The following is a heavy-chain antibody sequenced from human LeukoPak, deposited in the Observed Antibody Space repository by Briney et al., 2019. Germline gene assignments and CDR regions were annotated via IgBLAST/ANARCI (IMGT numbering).Heavy chain of an antibody. CDR1: GYTFTSYY. Sequence: ASVTVSCKASGYTFTSYYIHWVRQAPGQGLEWMGIINPSGGSTSYAQKFQGRVTMTRDTSTSTVYMELSSLRSEDTAVYYCASSGGPTNWFDPWGQGTLVTVSS. D-gene: IGHD3-10*01. V-gene: IGHV1-46*01. CDR2: INPSGGST. J-gene: IGHJ5*02. CDR3: ASSGGPTNWFDP.